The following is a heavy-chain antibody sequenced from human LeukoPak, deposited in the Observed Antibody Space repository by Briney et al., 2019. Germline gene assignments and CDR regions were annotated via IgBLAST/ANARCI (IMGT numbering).Heavy chain of an antibody. D-gene: IGHD3-3*01. V-gene: IGHV4-34*01. CDR1: GGSFSGYY. J-gene: IGHJ5*02. CDR2: INHSGST. Sequence: PSETLSLTCAVYGGSFSGYYWSWIRQPPGKGLEWIGEINHSGSTNYNPSLKSRVTISVDTSKNQFSLKLSSVTAADTAVYYCARGTIFGVVPRWFDPWGQGTLVTVSS. CDR3: ARGTIFGVVPRWFDP.